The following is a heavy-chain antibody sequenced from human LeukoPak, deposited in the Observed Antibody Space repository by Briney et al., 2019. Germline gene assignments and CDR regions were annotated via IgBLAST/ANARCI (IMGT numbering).Heavy chain of an antibody. Sequence: GGSLRLSCAASGFSLSTHYMHWVRRAPGKGLVWVSRINSDGSDTTYADSVKGRFTISRDNAKNTLYLQMNSLRAEDTGVYYCAKDHYWSIDYWGRGTLVTVSS. CDR3: AKDHYWSIDY. J-gene: IGHJ4*02. D-gene: IGHD3-3*01. CDR2: INSDGSDT. V-gene: IGHV3-74*01. CDR1: GFSLSTHY.